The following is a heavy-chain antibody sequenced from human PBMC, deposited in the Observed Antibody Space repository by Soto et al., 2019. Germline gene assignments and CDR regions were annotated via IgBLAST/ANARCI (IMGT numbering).Heavy chain of an antibody. CDR2: IIPIFGTA. J-gene: IGHJ4*02. D-gene: IGHD3-22*01. V-gene: IGHV1-69*13. CDR3: ARETYYYDSSGYYYPTLGFDY. Sequence: SVKVSCKASGGTFSSYAISWVRQAPGQGLEWMGGIIPIFGTANYAQKFQGRVTITADESTSTAYMELSSLRSEDTAVYYCARETYYYDSSGYYYPTLGFDYWGQGTLVTVSS. CDR1: GGTFSSYA.